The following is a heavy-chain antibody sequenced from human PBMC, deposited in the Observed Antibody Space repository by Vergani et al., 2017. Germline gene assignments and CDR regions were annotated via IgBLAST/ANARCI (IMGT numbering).Heavy chain of an antibody. CDR1: GFTFDDYA. V-gene: IGHV3-9*01. CDR3: TKGSVYYHDSAGHGYDPYTGFDL. J-gene: IGHJ3*01. D-gene: IGHD5-12*01. CDR2: ISWNSGAV. Sequence: EVQLLESGGGLAQPGGSLRLSCAASGFTFDDYAMHWVRQAPGKGLEWVSGISWNSGAVDYADSVRGRFTISRDNAKNSLFLEMNSLRFEDTAVYFCTKGSVYYHDSAGHGYDPYTGFDLWGQGTLVTVSS.